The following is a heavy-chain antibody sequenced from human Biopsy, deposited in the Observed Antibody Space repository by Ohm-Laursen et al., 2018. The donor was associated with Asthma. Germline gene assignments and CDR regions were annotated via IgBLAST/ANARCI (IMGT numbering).Heavy chain of an antibody. CDR3: ARTYYDFLTGQVKDVFGV. D-gene: IGHD3-9*01. Sequence: ASVKVSCKVSGYNFISFAIHWVRQAPGQRLEWMGWVNTGSGDTKYSQKFQGRVTITRDTSASTAYMELRSLRSEDTATYYCARTYYDFLTGQVKDVFGVWGQGTMVTVSS. CDR1: GYNFISFA. J-gene: IGHJ3*01. V-gene: IGHV1-3*04. CDR2: VNTGSGDT.